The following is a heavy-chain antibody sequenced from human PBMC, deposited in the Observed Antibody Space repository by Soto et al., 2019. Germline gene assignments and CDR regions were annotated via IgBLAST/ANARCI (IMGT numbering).Heavy chain of an antibody. J-gene: IGHJ3*01. CDR2: IDYSGST. Sequence: SETLSLTCTVSGGSISSYGSYWTWIRQHPGKGLEWIGSIDYSGSTDSKPSLKSRLTMLRDTSKNQFTLKLSSVTAADTAMYYCAREVNAVAFDFWGQGTMVTVSS. D-gene: IGHD1-1*01. V-gene: IGHV4-31*03. CDR3: AREVNAVAFDF. CDR1: GGSISSYGSY.